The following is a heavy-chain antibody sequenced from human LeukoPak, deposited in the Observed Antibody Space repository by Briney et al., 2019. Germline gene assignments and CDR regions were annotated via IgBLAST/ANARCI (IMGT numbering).Heavy chain of an antibody. Sequence: AASVKVSCKASGYTFTGYYMHWVRQAPGQGLEWMGWINPNSGGTNYAQKFQGRVTMTRDTSISTAYMELSRLRSDDTAVYYCAREEGSSSCFDYWGQGTLVTVSS. CDR3: AREEGSSSCFDY. J-gene: IGHJ4*02. V-gene: IGHV1-2*02. CDR1: GYTFTGYY. D-gene: IGHD6-6*01. CDR2: INPNSGGT.